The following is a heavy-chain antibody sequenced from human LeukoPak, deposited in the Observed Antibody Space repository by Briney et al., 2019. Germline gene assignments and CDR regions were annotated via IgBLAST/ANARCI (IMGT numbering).Heavy chain of an antibody. CDR3: ARDEYQLPRYSDY. Sequence: GASVKVSCKASGGTFSSYAISWVRQAPGQGLEWMGWINTNTGNPTYAQGFTGRFVFSLDTSVSTAYLQISSLKAEDTAVYYCARDEYQLPRYSDYWGQGTLVTVSS. CDR1: GGTFSSYA. J-gene: IGHJ4*02. CDR2: INTNTGNP. V-gene: IGHV7-4-1*02. D-gene: IGHD2-2*01.